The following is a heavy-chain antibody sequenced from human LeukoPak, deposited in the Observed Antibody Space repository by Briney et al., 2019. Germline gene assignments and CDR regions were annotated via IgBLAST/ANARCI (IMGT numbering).Heavy chain of an antibody. D-gene: IGHD6-13*01. CDR3: ARADYSSTWSHDYYYMDV. CDR2: IETSGNT. V-gene: IGHV4-4*07. J-gene: IGHJ6*03. CDR1: GGSISSYY. Sequence: PSETLSLTCTVSGGSISSYYWSWIRQPAGKGLEWIGRIETSGNTNYKPSLKSRVTMSVDTSKNQFSLKLSSVTAADTAVYYCARADYSSTWSHDYYYMDVWGKGTTVTVSS.